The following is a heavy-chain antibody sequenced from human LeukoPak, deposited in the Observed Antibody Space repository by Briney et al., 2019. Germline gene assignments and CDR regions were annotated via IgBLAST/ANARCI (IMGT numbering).Heavy chain of an antibody. D-gene: IGHD3-10*01. V-gene: IGHV1-18*01. J-gene: IGHJ4*02. Sequence: ASVKVSCKGSGYTFTIYGISWVRQVPGQGLEWMGWISAENGHTKYAQKMQGRATMTTETSTRTAYMELRSLRSDDTAVYYCGRDVGVSMVRGVSDYWGQGTLVTVSS. CDR2: ISAENGHT. CDR3: GRDVGVSMVRGVSDY. CDR1: GYTFTIYG.